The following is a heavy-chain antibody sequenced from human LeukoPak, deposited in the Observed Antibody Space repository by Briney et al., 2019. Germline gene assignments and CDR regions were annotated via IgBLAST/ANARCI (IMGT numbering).Heavy chain of an antibody. Sequence: GGALRLSCAASGFTFSSYSMNWVRQAPGKGLEWVSSISSSSSYTYYADSVKGRFTISRDNAKNSLYLQMNSLRAEDTAVYYCARGYYGSGSPGAFGYWGQGTLVTVSS. D-gene: IGHD3-10*01. J-gene: IGHJ4*02. V-gene: IGHV3-21*01. CDR2: ISSSSSYT. CDR3: ARGYYGSGSPGAFGY. CDR1: GFTFSSYS.